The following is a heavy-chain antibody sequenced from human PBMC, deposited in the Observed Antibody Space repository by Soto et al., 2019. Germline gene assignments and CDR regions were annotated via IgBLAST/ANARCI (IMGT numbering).Heavy chain of an antibody. Sequence: PGGSRRLSCAASGFTFSYYRMHWVRQAPGKGLEWVAGISYDGSTEYYADSVKGRFTISRDNFEKTLYLQMNSLRADDTAVYYCPRAAFSTGWYPLYWGQGALVTVSS. V-gene: IGHV3-30-3*01. J-gene: IGHJ4*02. D-gene: IGHD6-19*01. CDR1: GFTFSYYR. CDR2: ISYDGSTE. CDR3: PRAAFSTGWYPLY.